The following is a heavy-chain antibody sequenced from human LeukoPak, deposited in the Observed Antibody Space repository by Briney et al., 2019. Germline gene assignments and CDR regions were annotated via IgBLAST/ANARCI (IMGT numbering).Heavy chain of an antibody. Sequence: GGSLSLSHAASGFTFRTYVLNWVRQAPGQGLEWVSSISSSSTYTHYADSVKGRFTISRDNAKNSLYLQMDSLRAEDTAVYYCAVCSVGGCHRGSFDYWGQGTLVTVSS. V-gene: IGHV3-21*06. CDR1: GFTFRTYV. D-gene: IGHD2-15*01. CDR3: AVCSVGGCHRGSFDY. J-gene: IGHJ4*02. CDR2: ISSSSTYT.